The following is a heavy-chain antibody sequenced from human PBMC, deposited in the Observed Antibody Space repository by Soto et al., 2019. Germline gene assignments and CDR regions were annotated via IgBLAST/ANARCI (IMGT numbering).Heavy chain of an antibody. CDR1: GFTFGDYA. V-gene: IGHV3-49*03. CDR3: TRGRIAAHTNWFDP. Sequence: GGSLRLSCTASGFTFGDYAMSWFRQAPGKGLEWVGFIRSKAYGGTTEYAASVKGRFTISRDDSKSIAYLQMNSLKTEDTAVYYCTRGRIAAHTNWFDPWGQGPLVTLSS. J-gene: IGHJ5*02. CDR2: IRSKAYGGTT. D-gene: IGHD6-6*01.